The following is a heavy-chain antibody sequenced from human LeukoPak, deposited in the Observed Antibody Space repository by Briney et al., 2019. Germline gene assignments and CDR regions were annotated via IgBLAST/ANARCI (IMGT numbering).Heavy chain of an antibody. CDR3: ARRPWGYSNYGH. CDR2: IYYSGST. D-gene: IGHD4-11*01. Sequence: SETLSLTCTVSGGSISSYYWSWIRQPPGKGLEWIGYIYYSGSTNYNPSLKSRVTISVDTSKNQFSLKLSSVTAADTAVYYCARRPWGYSNYGHWGQGTLVTVSS. CDR1: GGSISSYY. V-gene: IGHV4-59*12. J-gene: IGHJ4*02.